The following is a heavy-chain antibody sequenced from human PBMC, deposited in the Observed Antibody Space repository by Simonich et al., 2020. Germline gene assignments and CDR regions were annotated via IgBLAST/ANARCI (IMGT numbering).Heavy chain of an antibody. CDR3: ARPLGIVWAFDI. V-gene: IGHV4-34*01. J-gene: IGHJ3*02. CDR2: INHSRST. D-gene: IGHD3-16*01. Sequence: QVQLQQWGAGLLKPSETLSLTCAVYGGSFSGYYWSSIRQPPGKGLEGIGEINHSRSTNYNPSLKSRVTISVDTSKNQFSLKLSSVTAADTAVYYCARPLGIVWAFDIWGQGTMVTVSS. CDR1: GGSFSGYY.